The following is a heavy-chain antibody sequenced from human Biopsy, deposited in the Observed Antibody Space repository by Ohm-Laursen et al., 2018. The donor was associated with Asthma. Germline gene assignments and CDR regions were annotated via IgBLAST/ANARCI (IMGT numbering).Heavy chain of an antibody. CDR3: ARGPEYVRSSGALDY. J-gene: IGHJ4*02. CDR1: GGTFSSNS. Sequence: SSVKVSCKASGGTFSSNSINWVRQAPGQGLEWMGRTIPIFGPTNYAQKFQGRVTISADDSTSTAYMELSSLSSEDTALYYCARGPEYVRSSGALDYWGQGTLVTVSS. V-gene: IGHV1-69*15. D-gene: IGHD2-2*01. CDR2: TIPIFGPT.